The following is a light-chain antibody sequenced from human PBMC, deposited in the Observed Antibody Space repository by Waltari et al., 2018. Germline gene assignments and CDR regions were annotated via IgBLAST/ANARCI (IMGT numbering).Light chain of an antibody. CDR3: QHYNNWPRYT. J-gene: IGKJ2*01. CDR2: GAS. CDR1: QSVSSN. V-gene: IGKV3-15*01. Sequence: EIVMTQSPATLSVSPGERATLSCRASQSVSSNLAWYQQKHGQAPRLLIHGASTRATGIPARFSGSGSGTEFTLTISSLQSEDFAVYYCQHYNNWPRYTFGQGT.